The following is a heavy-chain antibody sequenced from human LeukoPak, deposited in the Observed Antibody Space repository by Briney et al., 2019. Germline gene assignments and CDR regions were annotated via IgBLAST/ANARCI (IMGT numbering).Heavy chain of an antibody. Sequence: SETLPLTCAVYGGSFSGYYWSWIRQPPGKGLEWIGEINHSGSTNYNPSLKSRVTISVDTSKNQFSLKLSSVTAADTAVYYCARDSSGSIVYWGQGTLVTVSS. V-gene: IGHV4-34*01. CDR1: GGSFSGYY. J-gene: IGHJ4*02. CDR3: ARDSSGSIVY. D-gene: IGHD6-19*01. CDR2: INHSGST.